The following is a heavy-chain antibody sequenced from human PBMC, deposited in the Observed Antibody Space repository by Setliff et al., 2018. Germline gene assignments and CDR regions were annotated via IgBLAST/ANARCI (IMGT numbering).Heavy chain of an antibody. V-gene: IGHV4-39*01. CDR3: ASWGGGEGRRMDAFDI. CDR1: GGAISSGSYY. J-gene: IGHJ3*02. CDR2: MYYSGST. D-gene: IGHD3-16*01. Sequence: SETLSLTCSVSGGAISSGSYYWGWIRQPPGKGLEWIGSMYYSGSTYYNPSLKSRVTISVDTSKNQFALKLSSVTAADTAVYYCASWGGGEGRRMDAFDIWGQGTMVTVSS.